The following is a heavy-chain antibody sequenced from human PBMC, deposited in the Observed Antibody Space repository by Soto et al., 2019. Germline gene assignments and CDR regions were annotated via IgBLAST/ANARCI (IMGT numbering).Heavy chain of an antibody. CDR3: ARLGYDILTGYLHFDY. D-gene: IGHD3-9*01. CDR1: GYTFTSYA. V-gene: IGHV1-3*01. J-gene: IGHJ4*02. Sequence: ASVKGSCKASGYTFTSYAMHWVRQAPGQRLEWMGWINDGNGNTKYSQKFQGRVTITRDTSASTAYMELSSLRSEDTAVYYCARLGYDILTGYLHFDYWGQGTLVTVSS. CDR2: INDGNGNT.